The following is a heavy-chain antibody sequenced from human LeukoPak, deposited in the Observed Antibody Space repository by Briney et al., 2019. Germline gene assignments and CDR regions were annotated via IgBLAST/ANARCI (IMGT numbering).Heavy chain of an antibody. Sequence: PGGSLRLSCAASGFTFDDYTMHWVRQAPGKGLEWVSLISWDGGSTYYADSVKGRFTISRDNAKNSLYLQMNSLRAEDTAVYYCARDLRIGYGMDVWGQGTTVTVSS. V-gene: IGHV3-43*01. CDR2: ISWDGGST. CDR3: ARDLRIGYGMDV. D-gene: IGHD3-16*02. CDR1: GFTFDDYT. J-gene: IGHJ6*02.